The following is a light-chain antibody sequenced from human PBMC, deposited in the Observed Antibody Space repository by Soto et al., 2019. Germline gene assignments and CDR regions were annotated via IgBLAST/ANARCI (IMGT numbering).Light chain of an antibody. CDR1: QYVHTS. CDR3: QQYHQWPTTWT. Sequence: EIVMTQSPGTLSVSPGERVTVSCRASQYVHTSLAWYQQKSGQAPRLLIYGASIRAPGFPVRFSGSGSGTEFTLTLDSLQSEDSEVYSCQQYHQWPTTWTFGQGTKVEI. V-gene: IGKV3-15*01. CDR2: GAS. J-gene: IGKJ1*01.